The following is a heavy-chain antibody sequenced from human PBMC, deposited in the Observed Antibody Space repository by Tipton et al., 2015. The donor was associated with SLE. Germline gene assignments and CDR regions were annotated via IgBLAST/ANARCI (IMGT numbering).Heavy chain of an antibody. D-gene: IGHD3-3*01. CDR2: MSSRGTT. CDR1: GGSISGYY. CDR3: ARHGAYYDFWSDYRFDY. Sequence: TLSLTCTVSGGSISGYYWSWIRQSPGKGLEWIGSMSSRGTTYANPSLKSRVTVSVDTSKNQFSLNLRSVTTADTAVYYCARHGAYYDFWSDYRFDYWGQGTLVTVSS. V-gene: IGHV4-39*01. J-gene: IGHJ4*02.